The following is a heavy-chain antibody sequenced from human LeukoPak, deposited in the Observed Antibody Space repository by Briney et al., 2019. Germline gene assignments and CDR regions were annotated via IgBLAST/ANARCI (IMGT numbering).Heavy chain of an antibody. J-gene: IGHJ4*02. CDR2: IYYRGNT. D-gene: IGHD6-13*01. V-gene: IGHV4-39*01. CDR3: ARRKVAAEIDY. CDR1: GGSITDTSFF. Sequence: QLQESGPGLVKPSETLSLICTVSGGSITDTSFFWGWFRQPPGKGLEWIGSIYYRGNTYYSPSLKSRVTLFVHTSKNQFSLKLSSVTAADTANCARRKVAAEIDYWSQGTLVTVSS.